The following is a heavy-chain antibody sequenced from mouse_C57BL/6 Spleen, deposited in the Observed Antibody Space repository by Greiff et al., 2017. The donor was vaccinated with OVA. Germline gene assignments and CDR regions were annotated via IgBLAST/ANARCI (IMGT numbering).Heavy chain of an antibody. D-gene: IGHD1-1*01. CDR1: GYTFTDYE. CDR2: IDPETGGT. J-gene: IGHJ1*03. Sequence: QVQLQQSGAELVRPGASVTLSCKASGYTFTDYEMHWVKQTPVHGLEWIGAIDPETGGTAYNQKFKGKAILTADKSSSTAYMELRSLTSEDSAVYYDTSSDYGSSYWYLDVWGTGTTVTVSS. V-gene: IGHV1-15*01. CDR3: TSSDYGSSYWYLDV.